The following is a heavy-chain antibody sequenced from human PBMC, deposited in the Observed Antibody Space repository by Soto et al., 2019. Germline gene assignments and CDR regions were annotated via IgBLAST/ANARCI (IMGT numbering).Heavy chain of an antibody. Sequence: PGGSLRLSGVASGITFYSFSVNWVRQAPGKGLEWVSSISNSGTKKNYADSVKGRFTISRDTANNSVFLQMNNLRGEETAVYYCARDEGYGMDVWGQGTTVAVSS. J-gene: IGHJ6*02. CDR3: ARDEGYGMDV. CDR2: ISNSGTKK. CDR1: GITFYSFS. V-gene: IGHV3-21*01.